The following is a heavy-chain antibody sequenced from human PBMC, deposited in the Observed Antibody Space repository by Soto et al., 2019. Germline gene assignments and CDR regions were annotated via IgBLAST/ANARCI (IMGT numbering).Heavy chain of an antibody. CDR3: VTGGDGYRFDY. J-gene: IGHJ4*02. Sequence: SSETLSLTCTFSGYSINNDYWSWIRQPPGRGLEWIGYIFYSGSTNYNPSLKSRVTMSVDRSKNHFSLKLTSVTAADTAVYYCVTGGDGYRFDYWGQGTLVTVSS. CDR2: IFYSGST. V-gene: IGHV4-59*01. D-gene: IGHD2-21*02. CDR1: GYSINNDY.